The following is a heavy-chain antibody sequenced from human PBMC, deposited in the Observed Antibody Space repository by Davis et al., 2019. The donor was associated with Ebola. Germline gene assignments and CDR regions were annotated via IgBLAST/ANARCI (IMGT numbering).Heavy chain of an antibody. Sequence: PGGSLRLSCAASGFTFSAYHMNWVRQAPGKGLEWVANIRDSEVTYYADSVKGRFTISRDNSKSTLYLQMDSPRAEDTALYYCAKEPSSGYAFDIWGQGTMVTVSS. J-gene: IGHJ3*02. V-gene: IGHV3-23*01. CDR1: GFTFSAYH. D-gene: IGHD3-22*01. CDR3: AKEPSSGYAFDI. CDR2: IRDSEVT.